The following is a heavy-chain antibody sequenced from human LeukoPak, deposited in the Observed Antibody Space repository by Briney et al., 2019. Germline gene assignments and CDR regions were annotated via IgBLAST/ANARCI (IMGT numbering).Heavy chain of an antibody. D-gene: IGHD3-3*01. CDR1: GGSISSGDYY. CDR2: IYYSGST. CDR3: ARAGEDFWSGYYPDY. J-gene: IGHJ4*02. V-gene: IGHV4-30-4*08. Sequence: SKTLSLTCTVSGGSISSGDYYWSWIRQPPGKGLEWIGYIYYSGSTYYNPSLKSRVTISVDTSKNQFSLKLSSVTAADTAVYYCARAGEDFWSGYYPDYWGQGTLVTVSS.